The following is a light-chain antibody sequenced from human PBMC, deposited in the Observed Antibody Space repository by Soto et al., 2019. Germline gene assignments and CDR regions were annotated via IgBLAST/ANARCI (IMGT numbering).Light chain of an antibody. CDR3: GTWDSGETWDVTLSAGHAV. V-gene: IGLV1-51*01. Sequence: QSVLTQPPSVSAAPGQKVTISCSGSSSNIGNNYVSWYQQLPGTAPKLLIYDNHKRPSGIPDRFSGSKSGTSATLAITGLQTGDEADYYCGTWDSGETWDVTLSAGHAVFGGGTQLTVL. CDR2: DNH. J-gene: IGLJ7*01. CDR1: SSNIGNNY.